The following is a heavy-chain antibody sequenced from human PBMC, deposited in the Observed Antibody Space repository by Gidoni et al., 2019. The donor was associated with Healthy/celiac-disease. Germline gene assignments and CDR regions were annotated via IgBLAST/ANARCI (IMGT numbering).Heavy chain of an antibody. CDR2: INHSGST. J-gene: IGHJ4*02. Sequence: QVQLQQWGAGLLKPSETLSLTCAVYGGSFSGYYWSWIRQPPGKGLEWIGEINHSGSTNYNPSLKSRVTRSVDTSKNQFSLKLSSVTAADTAVYYCARGSGIVGALDYWGQGTLVTVSS. CDR3: ARGSGIVGALDY. D-gene: IGHD1-26*01. CDR1: GGSFSGYY. V-gene: IGHV4-34*01.